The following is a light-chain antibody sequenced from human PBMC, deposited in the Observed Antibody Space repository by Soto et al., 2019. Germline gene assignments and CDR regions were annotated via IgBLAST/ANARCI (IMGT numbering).Light chain of an antibody. J-gene: IGKJ1*01. CDR1: QSISDT. CDR3: QRYNNWPWT. Sequence: EIVMTQSPSTLSVSPWGRSTLSCRASQSISDTLAWYQQKPGQAPRLLIYSASRRATGFPGRFSGSGSGTDFTLTISSLQSEDLAVYYCQRYNNWPWTFGQGTKVDIK. CDR2: SAS. V-gene: IGKV3-15*01.